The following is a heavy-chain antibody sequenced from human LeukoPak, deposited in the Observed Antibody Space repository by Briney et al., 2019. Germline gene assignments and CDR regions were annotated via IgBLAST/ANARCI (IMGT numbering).Heavy chain of an antibody. Sequence: GGSLRLSCAASGFTFSSYEMNWVRQAPGKGLEWVSYISSSGSTIYYADSAKGRFTISRDNAKNSLYLQMNSLRAEDTAVYYCARAYYYGSGSLWGQGTLVTVSS. CDR3: ARAYYYGSGSL. V-gene: IGHV3-48*03. D-gene: IGHD3-10*01. J-gene: IGHJ4*02. CDR2: ISSSGSTI. CDR1: GFTFSSYE.